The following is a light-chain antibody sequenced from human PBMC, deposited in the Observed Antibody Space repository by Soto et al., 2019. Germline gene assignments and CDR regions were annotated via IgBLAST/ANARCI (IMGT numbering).Light chain of an antibody. CDR1: SSDIGAFNY. J-gene: IGLJ1*01. CDR3: CSYASTSTYV. CDR2: AVS. Sequence: QSVLTQPASVSGSPGQSITISCTVTSSDIGAFNYVSWYQQHPGKAPKLIIYAVSNRPSGVSERFSGSKSDSTASLSISGLQAEDEADYYCCSYASTSTYVFGPGTKVTVL. V-gene: IGLV2-14*01.